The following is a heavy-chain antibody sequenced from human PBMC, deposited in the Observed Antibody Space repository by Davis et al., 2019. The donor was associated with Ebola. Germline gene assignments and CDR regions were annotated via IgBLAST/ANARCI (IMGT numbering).Heavy chain of an antibody. CDR1: GFTFSNAW. CDR2: IKSKADGGTT. J-gene: IGHJ4*02. CDR3: TSQSRNYDFWSGYRYYFDY. Sequence: GGSLRLSCAASGFTFSNAWMSWVRQAPGKGLQWVGRIKSKADGGTTEYATPVKGRFTISRDDSKNTLYLQMNSLKTEDTAVYYCTSQSRNYDFWSGYRYYFDYWGQGTLVTVSS. D-gene: IGHD3-3*01. V-gene: IGHV3-15*01.